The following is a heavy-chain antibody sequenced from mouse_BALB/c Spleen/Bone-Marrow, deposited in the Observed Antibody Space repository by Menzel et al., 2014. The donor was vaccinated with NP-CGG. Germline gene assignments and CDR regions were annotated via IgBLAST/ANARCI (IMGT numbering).Heavy chain of an antibody. CDR2: ISNGGGTT. J-gene: IGHJ1*01. Sequence: EVQLVESGGGLVQPGGSLKLSCVVSGFTFSRYTMSWVRQTPEKRLEWVAYISNGGGTTYYPDTVKGRFTISRDNAKNTRYLQLNSLKSGDMAMYYCGRHGLRRDWYVDVWGAGTTVTVSS. V-gene: IGHV5-12-2*01. D-gene: IGHD2-2*01. CDR3: GRHGLRRDWYVDV. CDR1: GFTFSRYT.